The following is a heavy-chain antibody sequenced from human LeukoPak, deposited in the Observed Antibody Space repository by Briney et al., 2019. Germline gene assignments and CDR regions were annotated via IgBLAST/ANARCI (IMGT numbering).Heavy chain of an antibody. J-gene: IGHJ4*02. CDR3: ARGPPYYYDSSGYYHSRSWDY. D-gene: IGHD3-22*01. V-gene: IGHV1-18*01. CDR1: GYTFTSYG. Sequence: ASVTVSCKAPGYTFTSYGISWVRQAPGQGLEWMGWISAYNGNTNYAQKLQGRVTMTTDTSTSTAYMELRSLRSDDTAVYYCARGPPYYYDSSGYYHSRSWDYWGQGTLVTVSS. CDR2: ISAYNGNT.